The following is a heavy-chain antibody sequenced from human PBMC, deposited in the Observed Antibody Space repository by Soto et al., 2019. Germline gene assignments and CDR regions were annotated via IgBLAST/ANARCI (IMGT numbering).Heavy chain of an antibody. D-gene: IGHD5-12*01. Sequence: QVQLVQSGTEVKKPGASVKVACKASGYTVTTYYIHWVRQAPGQGLEWMGTLNPSGGSTSYAHKFQGRVAMTRDTSTSTGYMDLSNLRPDDTAVYYCAGGNSFALTPHFWGQGTLVTVSS. CDR2: LNPSGGST. J-gene: IGHJ4*02. CDR3: AGGNSFALTPHF. V-gene: IGHV1-46*01. CDR1: GYTVTTYY.